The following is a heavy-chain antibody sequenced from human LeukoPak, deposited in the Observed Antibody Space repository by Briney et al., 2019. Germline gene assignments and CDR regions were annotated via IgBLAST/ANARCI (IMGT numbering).Heavy chain of an antibody. Sequence: SVKVSCKASGGTFSSYAISWVRQAPGQGLEWMGGIIPIFGTANYAQKFQGRVTITTDESTSTAYMELSGLRSEDTAVYYCARGGLGVNYGGNPDPFDIWGQGTMVTVSS. J-gene: IGHJ3*02. CDR3: ARGGLGVNYGGNPDPFDI. CDR1: GGTFSSYA. V-gene: IGHV1-69*05. D-gene: IGHD4-23*01. CDR2: IIPIFGTA.